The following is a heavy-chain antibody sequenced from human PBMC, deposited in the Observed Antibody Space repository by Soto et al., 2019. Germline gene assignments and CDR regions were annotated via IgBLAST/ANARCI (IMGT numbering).Heavy chain of an antibody. V-gene: IGHV3-7*01. CDR3: QRTADGHHDFLDY. J-gene: IGHJ4*02. Sequence: GSLGLTCAASGLTVSFYWMNGVRQAPGKGLEWVANINQDGNEDNLLDSVKGRFTISRDNAKNSPFLQMNSLRVDDTALYYCQRTADGHHDFLDYWGQGALVTVSS. CDR2: INQDGNED. D-gene: IGHD2-21*02. CDR1: GLTVSFYW.